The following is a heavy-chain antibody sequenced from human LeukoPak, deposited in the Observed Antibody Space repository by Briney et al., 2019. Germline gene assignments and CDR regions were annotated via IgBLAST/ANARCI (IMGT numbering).Heavy chain of an antibody. V-gene: IGHV4-34*01. CDR2: INHSGSI. CDR1: GGSFSGYY. D-gene: IGHD6-19*01. CDR3: ARRGSGWHA. Sequence: SETLSLTCAVYGGSFSGYYWSWIRQTPGKGLEWIGEINHSGSINYNPSLKSRVTISVDTSKNQFSLKLTSVTAADTAVYYCARRGSGWHAWGQGNLVTVS. J-gene: IGHJ5*02.